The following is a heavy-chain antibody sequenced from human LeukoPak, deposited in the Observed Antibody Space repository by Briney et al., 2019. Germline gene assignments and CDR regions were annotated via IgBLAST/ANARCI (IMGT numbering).Heavy chain of an antibody. CDR2: IIPILGIA. J-gene: IGHJ4*02. Sequence: SVKVSCKASGGTFSSYAISWVRQAPAQGLDWMGRIIPILGIANYAQKFQCRVTITADKSTSTAYMELNSMRSEDTAAYSCARGDTYHYCCSGYYDYWGQGTLVTVSS. V-gene: IGHV1-69*04. CDR3: ARGDTYHYCCSGYYDY. CDR1: GGTFSSYA. D-gene: IGHD3-3*01.